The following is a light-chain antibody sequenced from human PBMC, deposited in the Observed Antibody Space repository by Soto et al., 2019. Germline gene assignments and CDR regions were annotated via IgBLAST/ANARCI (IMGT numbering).Light chain of an antibody. V-gene: IGLV2-14*03. J-gene: IGLJ2*01. CDR3: SSYSTNSPVL. CDR2: DVS. Sequence: QLVLTQPASVSGSPGQSITISCTGTSSDVGGYNYVSWYQHHPGKAPKLIIYDVSNRPSGVSNRFSASKSDNTASLTISGLQAEDEADYYCSSYSTNSPVLLGGGTKVTVL. CDR1: SSDVGGYNY.